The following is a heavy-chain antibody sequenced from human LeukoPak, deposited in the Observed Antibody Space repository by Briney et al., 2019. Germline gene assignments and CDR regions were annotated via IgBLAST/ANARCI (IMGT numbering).Heavy chain of an antibody. CDR2: ISAYNGNT. Sequence: ASVKVSCKASGYTFTSYGISWVRQAPGQGLEWMGWISAYNGNTNYAQKLQGRVTMTTDTSTSTAYMELRSLRSDDTAVYYCARAFNSIVVVPAAIWFDPWGQGTLVTVSS. CDR1: GYTFTSYG. D-gene: IGHD2-2*01. V-gene: IGHV1-18*01. CDR3: ARAFNSIVVVPAAIWFDP. J-gene: IGHJ5*02.